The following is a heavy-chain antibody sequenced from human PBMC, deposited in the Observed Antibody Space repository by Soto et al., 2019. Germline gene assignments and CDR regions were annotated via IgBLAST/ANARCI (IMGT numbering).Heavy chain of an antibody. CDR1: GGSVSSGNYY. Sequence: SETLSLTCTVSGGSVSSGNYYWSWIRQPPGKGLEWMGYIYYTGSTNYNPSLKSRVTISVDTSKNEFSLRLSSVTAADTAVYYCARVQYSYDSSEDWFDPWGQGTLVTV. V-gene: IGHV4-61*01. J-gene: IGHJ5*02. D-gene: IGHD3-22*01. CDR2: IYYTGST. CDR3: ARVQYSYDSSEDWFDP.